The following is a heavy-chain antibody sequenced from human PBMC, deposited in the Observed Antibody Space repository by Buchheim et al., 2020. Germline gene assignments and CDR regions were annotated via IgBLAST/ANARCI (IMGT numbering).Heavy chain of an antibody. CDR3: ARLAGYCSSTSCYFGYYYYGMDV. D-gene: IGHD2-2*01. Sequence: QVQLVESGGGLVKPGGSLRLSCAASGFTFSDYYMSWIRQAPGKGLEWVSYISSSSYTNYADSVKGRFTISRDNAKNSLYLQMNSLRAEDTAVYYCARLAGYCSSTSCYFGYYYYGMDVWGQGTT. CDR2: ISSSSYT. V-gene: IGHV3-11*06. CDR1: GFTFSDYY. J-gene: IGHJ6*02.